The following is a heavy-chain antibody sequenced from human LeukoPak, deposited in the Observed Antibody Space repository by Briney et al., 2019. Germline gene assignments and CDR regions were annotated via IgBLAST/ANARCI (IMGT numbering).Heavy chain of an antibody. CDR1: GYTFTCYY. CDR3: ARGLYYYGSGRGYYFDY. CDR2: INPNSGGT. V-gene: IGHV1-2*02. J-gene: IGHJ4*02. D-gene: IGHD3-10*01. Sequence: ASVKVSCKASGYTFTCYYMHWVRQAPGQGLEWMGWINPNSGGTNYAQEVQGRVTMTRDTSISTAYMELSRLRSDDTAVYYCARGLYYYGSGRGYYFDYWGQGTLVTVSS.